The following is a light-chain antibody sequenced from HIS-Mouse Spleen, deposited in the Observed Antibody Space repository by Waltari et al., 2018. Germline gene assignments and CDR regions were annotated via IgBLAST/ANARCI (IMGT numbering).Light chain of an antibody. CDR3: CSYAGSYRV. CDR2: DVS. Sequence: QSALTQPRSVSGSPGQSVTLSCTGTSSDVGGYNYVSWYQQHPGKAPNLMIYDVSKRPSGVPDRFSGSKSGNTASLTISGLQAEDEADYYCCSYAGSYRVFGTGTKVTVL. V-gene: IGLV2-11*01. J-gene: IGLJ1*01. CDR1: SSDVGGYNY.